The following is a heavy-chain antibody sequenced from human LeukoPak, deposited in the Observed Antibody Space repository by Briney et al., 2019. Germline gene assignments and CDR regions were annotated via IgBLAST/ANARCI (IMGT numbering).Heavy chain of an antibody. CDR2: INSDGSST. CDR1: GFTFSSYW. Sequence: PGGSLRLSCAASGFTFSSYWMHWVRQAPGKGLVWVSRINSDGSSTSCADSVKGRFTISRDNAKNTLYMQMNSLRAEDTAVYYCATLLYYDHAFDIWGQGTMVTVSS. CDR3: ATLLYYDHAFDI. V-gene: IGHV3-74*01. D-gene: IGHD3-22*01. J-gene: IGHJ3*02.